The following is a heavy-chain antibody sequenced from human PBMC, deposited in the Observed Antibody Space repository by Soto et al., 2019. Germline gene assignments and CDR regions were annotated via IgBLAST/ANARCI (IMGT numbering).Heavy chain of an antibody. CDR1: GGSISSGGYS. D-gene: IGHD6-19*01. CDR2: ISHSGST. J-gene: IGHJ4*02. V-gene: IGHV4-30-2*01. CDR3: ASGGLLPDY. Sequence: QLPLQESGSGLVKPSQTLSLTCAVSGGSISSGGYSWSWIRQPPGKGLEWIGYISHSGSTYYNPSLKGRVTISIDRSKTQFSLKLSSVTAADTAVYYCASGGLLPDYWGQGTLVTVPS.